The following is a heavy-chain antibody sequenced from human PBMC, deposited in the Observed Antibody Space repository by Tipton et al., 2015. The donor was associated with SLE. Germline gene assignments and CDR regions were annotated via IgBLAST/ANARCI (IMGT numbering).Heavy chain of an antibody. V-gene: IGHV1-18*04. CDR2: ISAYNGNT. CDR1: GYTFTNYG. J-gene: IGHJ4*02. D-gene: IGHD1/OR15-1a*01. Sequence: QSGAEVKKPGASVKVSCKASGYTFTNYGIVWVRQAPGQGLEWMGWISAYNGNTDYAENLQGRVTMTTDTSTSTAYMDLRSLTSDDTAVYYCARDLDEETGTPGDYWGQGTLVTVSS. CDR3: ARDLDEETGTPGDY.